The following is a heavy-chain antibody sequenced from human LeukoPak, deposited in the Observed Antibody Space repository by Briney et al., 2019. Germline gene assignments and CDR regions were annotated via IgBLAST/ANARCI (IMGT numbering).Heavy chain of an antibody. V-gene: IGHV4-30-2*01. CDR3: ARDIGP. J-gene: IGHJ5*02. CDR1: GGSISSDTYS. CDR2: IRHTGST. Sequence: SQTLSLTCAVSGGSISSDTYSWNWIRQPPGRGLEWIGYIRHTGSTYYTPSLKSRVTISVDRSKNQFSLKLSSVTAADTAVYYCARDIGPWGQGTLVTVSS. D-gene: IGHD1-26*01.